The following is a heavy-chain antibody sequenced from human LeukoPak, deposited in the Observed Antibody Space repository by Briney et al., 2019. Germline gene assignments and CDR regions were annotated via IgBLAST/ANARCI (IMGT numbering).Heavy chain of an antibody. CDR2: IYYSGSA. J-gene: IGHJ4*02. Sequence: SETLSLTCTVSGGSISSSSYYWGWIRQPPGKGLEWIGSIYYSGSAYYNPSLKSRVTISVDTSKNQFSLKLSSVTAADTAVYYCARLDRLGIDYWGRGTLVTVSS. V-gene: IGHV4-39*07. D-gene: IGHD3-22*01. CDR3: ARLDRLGIDY. CDR1: GGSISSSSYY.